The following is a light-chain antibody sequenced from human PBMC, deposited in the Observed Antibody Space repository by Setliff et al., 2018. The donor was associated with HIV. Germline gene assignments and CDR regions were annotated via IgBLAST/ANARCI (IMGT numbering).Light chain of an antibody. V-gene: IGLV1-44*01. J-gene: IGLJ1*01. Sequence: QSVLTQPPSASRTPGQRVTISCSGSSSNIGSNAVHWYQQLPGAAPKLLIYTTSGRPSGVPGRFSDSKSGTSASLAISGLQSEDEADYYCAAWDDTMNAEVFGTGTKGTV. CDR1: SSNIGSNA. CDR2: TTS. CDR3: AAWDDTMNAEV.